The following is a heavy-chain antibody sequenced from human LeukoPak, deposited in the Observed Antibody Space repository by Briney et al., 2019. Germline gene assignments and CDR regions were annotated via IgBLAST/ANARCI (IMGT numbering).Heavy chain of an antibody. Sequence: GASVKVSRKASGYTFTSNALGWVRQAPGQGLEWMGWINTNTGNPTYAQGFTGRFVFSLDTSDNTAYLQISSLQAENTAVYYCASFFCTSGLCYYLDYWGQGTLVTVSS. V-gene: IGHV7-4-1*02. CDR3: ASFFCTSGLCYYLDY. D-gene: IGHD2-8*01. CDR1: GYTFTSNA. CDR2: INTNTGNP. J-gene: IGHJ4*02.